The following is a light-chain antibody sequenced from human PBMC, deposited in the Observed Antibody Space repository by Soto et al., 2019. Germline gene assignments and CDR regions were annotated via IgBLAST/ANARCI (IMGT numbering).Light chain of an antibody. Sequence: DIQMTQSPSSLSASVGDRVTITCRASQNVGSLLNWYQQKPGKAPKLLIFAASSLHGGVPSRFTGSGSGTEFSLTISNLQVEALATYYCQQSFSTPMYTFGQGTRVEMK. CDR2: AAS. CDR1: QNVGSL. CDR3: QQSFSTPMYT. J-gene: IGKJ2*01. V-gene: IGKV1-39*01.